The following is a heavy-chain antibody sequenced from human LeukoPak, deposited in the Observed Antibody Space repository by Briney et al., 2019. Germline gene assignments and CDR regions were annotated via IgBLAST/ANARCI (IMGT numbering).Heavy chain of an antibody. CDR2: ISYDGSNK. V-gene: IGHV3-30*18. D-gene: IGHD5-12*01. CDR3: AKAHRSGFSGYESDY. J-gene: IGHJ4*02. Sequence: GRSLRLSCAASGFTFSSYGMHWVRQAPGKGLEWVAVISYDGSNKYYADSVRGRFTISRDNSKNTVSVQMNSLRREDTAVYYFAKAHRSGFSGYESDYWGQGTLVTVSS. CDR1: GFTFSSYG.